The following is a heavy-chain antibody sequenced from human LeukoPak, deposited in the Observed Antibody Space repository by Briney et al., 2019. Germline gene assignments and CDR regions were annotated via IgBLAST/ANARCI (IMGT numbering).Heavy chain of an antibody. CDR3: ARVPNRMLGVDIRGGPGGLFVY. J-gene: IGHJ4*02. Sequence: ASVKVSCKASGYTFTGYYMHWVRQAPGQGLEWMGWINPKSGGTNYAQKLQGRVTVTRDTSIDTAYMEPSRLRSDDTAVYYCARVPNRMLGVDIRGGPGGLFVYCGQGSQVTVSS. CDR2: INPKSGGT. D-gene: IGHD3-22*01. CDR1: GYTFTGYY. V-gene: IGHV1-2*02.